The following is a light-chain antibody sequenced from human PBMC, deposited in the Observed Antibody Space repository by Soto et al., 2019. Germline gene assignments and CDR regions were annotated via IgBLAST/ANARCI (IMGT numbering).Light chain of an antibody. CDR2: GAS. CDR1: QSVNNNF. J-gene: IGKJ2*01. V-gene: IGKV3-20*01. Sequence: EIVLTQSPGTLSLSPGERATLSCRASQSVNNNFLAWYQQKPGQAPRLLIYGASYRATGIPDRFSGSGSGTDFTLTISRLEPEDFAVYYCQQYGSSPPYTFGQGTKLEIK. CDR3: QQYGSSPPYT.